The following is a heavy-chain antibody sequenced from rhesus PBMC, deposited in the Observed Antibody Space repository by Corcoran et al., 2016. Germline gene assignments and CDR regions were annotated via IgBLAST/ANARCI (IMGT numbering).Heavy chain of an antibody. CDR2: IYGSGSST. V-gene: IGHV4-169*01. Sequence: QLQLQESGTGLVQPSETLSVSCAVSGGSLSRGYWSCIRQAPGKGLEWIGYIYGSGSSTNYNPSLKSRVTLSVDTSKNQLSLKLSSVTAADTAVYYCASSYSGSSPTWEYWGQGVLVTVSS. CDR1: GGSLSRGY. D-gene: IGHD3-16*01. CDR3: ASSYSGSSPTWEY. J-gene: IGHJ4*01.